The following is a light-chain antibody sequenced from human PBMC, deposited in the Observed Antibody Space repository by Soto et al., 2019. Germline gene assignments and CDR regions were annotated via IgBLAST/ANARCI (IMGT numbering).Light chain of an antibody. J-gene: IGKJ4*01. CDR3: QQYGNSPLT. CDR2: GVS. CDR1: QNVRSDY. Sequence: EIVLTQSPATLSLSPGDRATLSCRASQNVRSDYFAWYQQKPGQAPRVIIFGVSTRASATPDRFRGSGSGTYFTLTISRLEPDDFALYYCQQYGNSPLTFGGGTKVE. V-gene: IGKV3-20*01.